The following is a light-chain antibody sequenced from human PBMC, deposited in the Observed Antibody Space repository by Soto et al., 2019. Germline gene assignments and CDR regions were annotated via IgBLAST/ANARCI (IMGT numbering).Light chain of an antibody. CDR3: QHYGNSVT. CDR1: QTMRSSH. Sequence: EIVLTQSPATLSLSPGDRATLSCRASQTMRSSHLAWYQQKPGQAPRLLIYTASTRTFDVPDRFSGSGSGTDFTLTITRLQPEDFAVYYCQHYGNSVTFGGGTRVEIK. J-gene: IGKJ4*01. CDR2: TAS. V-gene: IGKV3-20*01.